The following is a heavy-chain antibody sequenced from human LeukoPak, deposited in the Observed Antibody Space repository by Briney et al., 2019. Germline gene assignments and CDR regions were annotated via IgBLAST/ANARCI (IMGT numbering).Heavy chain of an antibody. CDR2: INAGNGST. V-gene: IGHV1-3*01. D-gene: IGHD3-9*01. J-gene: IGHJ4*02. Sequence: GASVTVSCKASGYTFTSYAMHWVRQAPGQRLEWMGWINAGNGSTKYSQKFQGRVTITRDTSASTAYMELSSLRSEDTAVYYCARVSPHYDILTGYYYFDYWGQGTLVTVSS. CDR3: ARVSPHYDILTGYYYFDY. CDR1: GYTFTSYA.